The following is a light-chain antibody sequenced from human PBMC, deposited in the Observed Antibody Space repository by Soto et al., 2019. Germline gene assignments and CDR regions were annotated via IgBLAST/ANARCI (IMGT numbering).Light chain of an antibody. Sequence: DIQMTQSPSSLSVSVGDRVTITCRASQSFVSYLNWYQQKLGKAPKLLTFTESNLQRGVPSRFSGSGSGTDFTLTISNLQPEDFATYYCQQSDSTPRTFGQGTKLEIK. CDR3: QQSDSTPRT. CDR1: QSFVSY. V-gene: IGKV1-39*01. CDR2: TES. J-gene: IGKJ2*02.